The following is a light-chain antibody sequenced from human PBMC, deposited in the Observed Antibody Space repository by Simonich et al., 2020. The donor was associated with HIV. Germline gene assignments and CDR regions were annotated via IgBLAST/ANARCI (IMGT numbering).Light chain of an antibody. J-gene: IGLJ3*02. Sequence: QSALTQPASVSGSPGQSITISCTGTSSNVGSYNLVSWYQQHPGKAPKLMIYDVSKRPSGVPVRFSGSKSGNTASLTVSGLQAEDESDYYCSSYAGSNNLVFGGGTKLTVL. V-gene: IGLV2-8*01. CDR3: SSYAGSNNLV. CDR1: SSNVGSYNL. CDR2: DVS.